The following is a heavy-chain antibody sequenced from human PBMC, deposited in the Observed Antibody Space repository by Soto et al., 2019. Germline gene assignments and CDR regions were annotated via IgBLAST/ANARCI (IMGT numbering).Heavy chain of an antibody. J-gene: IGHJ4*02. D-gene: IGHD4-4*01. V-gene: IGHV1-69*13. CDR3: ARDHAGLTTVPYYFDY. CDR2: IIPIFGTA. Sequence: ASVKVSCKASGGTFSSYAMSWVRQAPGQGLEWMGGIIPIFGTANYAQKFQGRVTITADESTSTAYMELSSLRSEDTAVYYCARDHAGLTTVPYYFDYWGQGTLVTVSS. CDR1: GGTFSSYA.